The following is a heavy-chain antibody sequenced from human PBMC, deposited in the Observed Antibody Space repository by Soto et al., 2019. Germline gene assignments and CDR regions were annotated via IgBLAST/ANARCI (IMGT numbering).Heavy chain of an antibody. V-gene: IGHV1-18*01. CDR1: GYTFTSYG. CDR2: ISAYNGNT. CDR3: ARDSSHIGTGGVARDVDY. Sequence: ASVKVSCKASGYTFTSYGISWVRQAPGQGLEWMGWISAYNGNTNYAQKLQGRVTMTTDTSTSTAYMELRSLRSDDTAVYYCARDSSHIGTGGVARDVDYWGQGTMVTVSS. J-gene: IGHJ4*02. D-gene: IGHD2-15*01.